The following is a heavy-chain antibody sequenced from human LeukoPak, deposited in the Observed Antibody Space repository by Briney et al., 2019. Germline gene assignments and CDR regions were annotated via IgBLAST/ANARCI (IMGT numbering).Heavy chain of an antibody. CDR3: ARLQGYSSGWYRLVYFDY. J-gene: IGHJ4*02. CDR2: INHSGST. V-gene: IGHV4-34*01. CDR1: GGSFSGYY. Sequence: PSETLSLTCAVYGGSFSGYYWSWIRQPPGKGLEWIGEINHSGSTNYNPSLKSRVTISVDTSKNQFSLKLSSVTAADTAVYYCARLQGYSSGWYRLVYFDYWGQGTLVTVSS. D-gene: IGHD6-19*01.